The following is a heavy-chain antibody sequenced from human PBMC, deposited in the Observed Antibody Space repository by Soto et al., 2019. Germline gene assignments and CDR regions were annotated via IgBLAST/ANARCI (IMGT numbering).Heavy chain of an antibody. Sequence: PSETLSLTCTVSGGSISSYYWSWIRQPPGKGLEWIGHVYSSGSTNYNPSLKSRVTISEDTSKSQFSLKVNSMTAADTAVYYCARYRREAVAGYTLDNWGQGILVTVSS. CDR1: GGSISSYY. J-gene: IGHJ4*02. V-gene: IGHV4-4*09. CDR3: ARYRREAVAGYTLDN. CDR2: VYSSGST. D-gene: IGHD6-13*01.